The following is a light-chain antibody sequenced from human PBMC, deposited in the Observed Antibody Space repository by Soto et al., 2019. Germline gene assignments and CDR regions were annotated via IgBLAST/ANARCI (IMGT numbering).Light chain of an antibody. CDR1: SSDVGAYNY. V-gene: IGLV2-14*03. Sequence: QSVLAQPASVSGSPGQSTAISCTGTSSDVGAYNYVSWYQHHPGKVPKLVIYDVTNRPSGISDRFSGSKSGNTASLTISGLQAEDEADFYCCSYTSTSTYVFGTGTKVTVL. CDR3: CSYTSTSTYV. J-gene: IGLJ1*01. CDR2: DVT.